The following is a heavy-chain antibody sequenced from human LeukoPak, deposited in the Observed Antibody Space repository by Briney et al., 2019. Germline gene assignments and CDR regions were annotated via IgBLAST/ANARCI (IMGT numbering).Heavy chain of an antibody. CDR3: AKDLYSYSFKPFFDY. D-gene: IGHD5-18*01. J-gene: IGHJ4*02. V-gene: IGHV3-30*02. CDR2: IRYDGNNK. CDR1: GFAFSTYG. Sequence: PGGSLRLSCAASGFAFSTYGMHLVRQAPGKGLEWVAFIRYDGNNKYYADSVKGRFTISRDNSKNTLYLQMNSLRAEDTAVYYCAKDLYSYSFKPFFDYWGQGTLVTVSS.